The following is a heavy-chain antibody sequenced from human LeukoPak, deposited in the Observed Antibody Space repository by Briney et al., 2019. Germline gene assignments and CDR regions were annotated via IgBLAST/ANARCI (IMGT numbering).Heavy chain of an antibody. CDR1: GXTFSSYW. Sequence: QPGGSLRLSWEASGXTFSSYWMSWVRQAPGKGLEWVANIKQDGSEKYYVDSVKGRFTISRDDAKNSLYLQMNSLRAEDTAVYYCARDLGRDGMDVWGQGATVTVSS. V-gene: IGHV3-7*05. J-gene: IGHJ6*02. D-gene: IGHD3-16*01. CDR3: ARDLGRDGMDV. CDR2: IKQDGSEK.